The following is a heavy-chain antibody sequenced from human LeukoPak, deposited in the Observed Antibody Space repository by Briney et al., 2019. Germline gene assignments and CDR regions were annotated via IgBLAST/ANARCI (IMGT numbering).Heavy chain of an antibody. CDR2: ISGSGGST. Sequence: PGGSLRLSCAASGFTFSSYAMSWVRQAPGKGLEWVSAISGSGGSTYYAGSVKGRFTISRDNSKNTLYLQMNSLRAEDTAIYYCAKNRGSSCYSALDCWGQGTLVTVSS. J-gene: IGHJ4*02. CDR1: GFTFSSYA. D-gene: IGHD2-15*01. CDR3: AKNRGSSCYSALDC. V-gene: IGHV3-23*01.